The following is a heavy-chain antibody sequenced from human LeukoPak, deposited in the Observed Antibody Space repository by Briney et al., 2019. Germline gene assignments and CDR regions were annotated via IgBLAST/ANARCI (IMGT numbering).Heavy chain of an antibody. D-gene: IGHD3-10*01. J-gene: IGHJ4*02. CDR2: ISYDGSNK. Sequence: GGSLRLSCAASGFTFSSYGMHWVRQAPGKGLEWVAVISYDGSNKYYADSVKGRFTISRDNSKNTLYLQMNSLRAEDTAVYYCAKDSLWFGGPPYYFDYWGQGTLVTVSS. CDR1: GFTFSSYG. CDR3: AKDSLWFGGPPYYFDY. V-gene: IGHV3-30*18.